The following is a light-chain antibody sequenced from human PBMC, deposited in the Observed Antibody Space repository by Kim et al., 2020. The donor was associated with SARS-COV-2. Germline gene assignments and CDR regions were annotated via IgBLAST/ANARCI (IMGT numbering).Light chain of an antibody. CDR2: GAS. CDR1: QSLTTNY. CDR3: QHHGFPPRT. V-gene: IGKV3-20*01. Sequence: EIVLTQSPGTLSLSPGERATLSCRASQSLTTNYIAWYQQKPGQVPRVLIYGASSRATGIPDRFSGSGSGTDFTLTISRLEPEDVAVYYCQHHGFPPRTFGQGTKVDIK. J-gene: IGKJ1*01.